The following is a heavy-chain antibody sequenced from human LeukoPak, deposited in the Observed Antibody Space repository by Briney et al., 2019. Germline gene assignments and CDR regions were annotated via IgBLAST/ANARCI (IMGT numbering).Heavy chain of an antibody. CDR3: AKDSVTKYDFWSGPTYFVDY. CDR1: GFTFSSYA. J-gene: IGHJ4*02. Sequence: HSGGSLRLSCAASGFTFSSYAMSWVRYAPGKGLEWVSAISGSGGSTYYADSVKGRFTISRDNSKNTLYLQMNSLRAEDTAVYYCAKDSVTKYDFWSGPTYFVDYWGQGTLVTVSS. V-gene: IGHV3-23*01. CDR2: ISGSGGST. D-gene: IGHD3-3*01.